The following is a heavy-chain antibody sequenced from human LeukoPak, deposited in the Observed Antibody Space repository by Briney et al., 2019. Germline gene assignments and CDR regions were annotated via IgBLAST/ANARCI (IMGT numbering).Heavy chain of an antibody. CDR3: ASKGPLGYYEFDY. D-gene: IGHD2/OR15-2a*01. V-gene: IGHV3-30*03. Sequence: GGSLRLSCAASGFTFSSYAMSWVRQAPGKGLEWVAVISYDGSNKYYADSVKGRFTISRDNSKNTLYLQMNSLRAEDTAVYYCASKGPLGYYEFDYWGQGTLVTVSS. CDR1: GFTFSSYA. J-gene: IGHJ4*02. CDR2: ISYDGSNK.